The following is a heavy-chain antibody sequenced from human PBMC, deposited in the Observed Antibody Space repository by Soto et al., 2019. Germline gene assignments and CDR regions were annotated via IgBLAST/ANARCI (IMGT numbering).Heavy chain of an antibody. CDR3: ARGRTASATRRFDS. J-gene: IGHJ5*01. V-gene: IGHV4-34*01. D-gene: IGHD1-1*01. Sequence: PSETLSLTCAVFGGSFSDSYWSWIRQSPEKGLEWIGEITNSGSTYYNPSLKSRVTISGDTSKNQFSLEVRSVTAADTAVYFCARGRTASATRRFDSWGQGTLVTVSS. CDR1: GGSFSDSY. CDR2: ITNSGST.